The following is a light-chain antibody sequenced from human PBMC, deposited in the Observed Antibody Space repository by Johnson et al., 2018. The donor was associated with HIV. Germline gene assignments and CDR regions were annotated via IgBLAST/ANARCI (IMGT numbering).Light chain of an antibody. Sequence: QSVLTQPPSVSAAPGQRVNISCSGHSSNIGNNYVSWYQQLPGTAPKLLIYENNKRPSGIPDRFSGSKSGTSATLGITGLQTGDEADYYCGTWDSSLSAFYVFGTGTKVTVL. V-gene: IGLV1-51*02. CDR2: ENN. CDR1: SSNIGNNY. CDR3: GTWDSSLSAFYV. J-gene: IGLJ1*01.